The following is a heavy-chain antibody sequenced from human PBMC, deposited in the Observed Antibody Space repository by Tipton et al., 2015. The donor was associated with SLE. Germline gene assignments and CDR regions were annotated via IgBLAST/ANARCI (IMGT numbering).Heavy chain of an antibody. CDR1: GGSISSYY. V-gene: IGHV4-59*01. CDR2: IYYSGST. D-gene: IGHD3-3*01. Sequence: TLSLTCTVSGGSISSYYWSWIRQPPGKELEWIGYIYYSGSTNYNPSLKSRVTISVDTSKNQFSLKLSSVTAADTAVYYCARDTSALDYWGQGTLVTVSS. CDR3: ARDTSALDY. J-gene: IGHJ4*02.